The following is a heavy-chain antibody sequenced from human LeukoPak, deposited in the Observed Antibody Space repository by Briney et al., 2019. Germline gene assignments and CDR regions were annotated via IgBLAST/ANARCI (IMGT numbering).Heavy chain of an antibody. J-gene: IGHJ4*02. CDR2: ISGSGGVT. D-gene: IGHD6-19*01. V-gene: IGHV3-23*01. Sequence: GGSLRLSCAASGLTFNNYAMSWVRQAPGKGREWVSDISGSGGVTHYADTVKSRFTISRDNSKNTLYLQMNSLGAEDTAVYYCAKSVGWVKYYFDYWGQGTLVTVSS. CDR3: AKSVGWVKYYFDY. CDR1: GLTFNNYA.